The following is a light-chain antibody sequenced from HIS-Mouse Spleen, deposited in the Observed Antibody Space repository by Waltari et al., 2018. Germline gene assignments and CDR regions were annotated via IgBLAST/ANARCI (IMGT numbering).Light chain of an antibody. CDR2: GNS. V-gene: IGLV1-40*01. CDR1: SSNIGAGYD. CDR3: QSYDSSLSAYVV. J-gene: IGLJ2*01. Sequence: CTGSSSNIGAGYDVHWYQXLPGTAPKLLIYGNSNRPSGVPDRFSGSKSGTSASLAITGLQAEDEADYYCQSYDSSLSAYVVFGGGTKLXV.